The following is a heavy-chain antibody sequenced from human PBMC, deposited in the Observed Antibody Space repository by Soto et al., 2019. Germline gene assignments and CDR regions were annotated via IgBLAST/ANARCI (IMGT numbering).Heavy chain of an antibody. Sequence: EVHLVESGGGLVQPGGSLKLSCAASGFTFSGSAMHWVRQASGKGLEWVGRIRSRTNSYATAYAAAVKGRFSISRDDSKNTAYLQMNSLKTEDTAVYYCTRREVLDDGMDVWGQGTTVTVSS. CDR2: IRSRTNSYAT. D-gene: IGHD1-1*01. CDR3: TRREVLDDGMDV. CDR1: GFTFSGSA. J-gene: IGHJ6*02. V-gene: IGHV3-73*02.